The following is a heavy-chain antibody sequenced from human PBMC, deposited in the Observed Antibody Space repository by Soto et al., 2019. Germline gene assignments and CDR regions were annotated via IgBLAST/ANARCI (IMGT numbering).Heavy chain of an antibody. D-gene: IGHD3-9*01. V-gene: IGHV1-69*13. CDR3: ARDNRPVRDYDILTGYYPLAY. Sequence: SVKVSCKASGGTFSSYAISWVRQAPGQGLEWMGGIIPIFGTANYAQKFQGRVTITADESTSTAYMELSSLRSEDTAVYYCARDNRPVRDYDILTGYYPLAYWGQGTLVTVSS. CDR2: IIPIFGTA. CDR1: GGTFSSYA. J-gene: IGHJ4*02.